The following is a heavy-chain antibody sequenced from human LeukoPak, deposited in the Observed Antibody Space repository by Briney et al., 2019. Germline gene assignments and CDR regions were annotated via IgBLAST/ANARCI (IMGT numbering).Heavy chain of an antibody. Sequence: SETLSLTCTVSGGSLNIYYWSWVRQPPGKGLEWIGYIYYTGSTKYNPSLKSRVTISVDTSKNQISLTLTSVTVADTAVYYCARQKGGYCSSGSCPAAFDIWGQGTMVIVSS. J-gene: IGHJ3*02. CDR3: ARQKGGYCSSGSCPAAFDI. CDR2: IYYTGST. CDR1: GGSLNIYY. D-gene: IGHD2-15*01. V-gene: IGHV4-59*08.